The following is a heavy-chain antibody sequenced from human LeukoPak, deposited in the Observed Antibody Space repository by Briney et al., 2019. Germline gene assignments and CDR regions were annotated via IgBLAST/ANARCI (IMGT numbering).Heavy chain of an antibody. CDR3: ARVDRNYYDFWSGYSGNIDY. CDR1: GYTFTGYY. V-gene: IGHV1-2*02. J-gene: IGHJ4*02. Sequence: ASVKVSCKASGYTFTGYYMHWVRQAPGQGLEWMGWINPNSGGTNYAQKFQGRVTMTRDKSISTAYMELSRLRSDDTAVYYCARVDRNYYDFWSGYSGNIDYWGQGTLVTVSS. D-gene: IGHD3-3*01. CDR2: INPNSGGT.